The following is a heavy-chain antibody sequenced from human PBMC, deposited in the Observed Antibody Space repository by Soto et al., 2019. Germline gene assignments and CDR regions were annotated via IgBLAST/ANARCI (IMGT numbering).Heavy chain of an antibody. CDR3: ARSRGSGGVEYNMDV. CDR1: GFTFSSYW. J-gene: IGHJ6*02. Sequence: PGGSLRLSCAASGFTFSSYWMHWVRQGPGEGLVWVSRIMSDGSGTTYADSVKGRFTISRDNAKNTLYLQMNSLRAEDTAEYQWARSRGSGGVEYNMDVWGQGTTVTVSS. CDR2: IMSDGSGT. D-gene: IGHD3-16*01. V-gene: IGHV3-74*01.